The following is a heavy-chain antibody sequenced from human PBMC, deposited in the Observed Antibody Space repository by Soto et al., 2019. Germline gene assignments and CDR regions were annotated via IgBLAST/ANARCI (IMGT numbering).Heavy chain of an antibody. CDR3: ARDLVGAAGAP. J-gene: IGHJ5*02. CDR2: IYYSGST. D-gene: IGHD1-26*01. V-gene: IGHV4-59*01. Sequence: SETLSLTCTVPGGSISSYYWSWIRQPPGKGLEWIGYIYYSGSTNYNPSLKSRVTISVDTSKNQFSLKLSSVTAADTAVYYCARDLVGAAGAPWGQGTLVTVSS. CDR1: GGSISSYY.